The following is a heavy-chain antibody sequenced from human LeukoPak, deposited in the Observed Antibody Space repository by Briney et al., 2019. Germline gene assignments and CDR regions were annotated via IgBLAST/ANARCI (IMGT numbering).Heavy chain of an antibody. CDR2: VYSSGIT. CDR1: NASISGSY. V-gene: IGHV4-4*07. J-gene: IGHJ5*02. D-gene: IGHD2-8*01. Sequence: PSETLSLTCTVSNASISGSYWSWVRQPAGKGLEWIGRVYSSGITIYNPSLKSRVTISLDKSKNRFTLTLSSVTDADTAIYHCAREGCTNGVCYYNWFDPWGQGTLVTVSS. CDR3: AREGCTNGVCYYNWFDP.